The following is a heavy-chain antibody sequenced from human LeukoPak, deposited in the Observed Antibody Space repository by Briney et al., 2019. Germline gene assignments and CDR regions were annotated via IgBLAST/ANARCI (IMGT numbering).Heavy chain of an antibody. CDR3: ARDAVEMATIVSWGIY. CDR2: ISAYNGNT. V-gene: IGHV1-18*01. CDR1: GYTFTSYG. Sequence: ASVKVSCKASGYTFTSYGISWVRQAPGQGLEWMGWISAYNGNTNYAQKLQGRVTMTTDTSTSTAYMELRSLRPDDTAVYYCARDAVEMATIVSWGIYWGQGTLVTVSS. D-gene: IGHD5-24*01. J-gene: IGHJ4*02.